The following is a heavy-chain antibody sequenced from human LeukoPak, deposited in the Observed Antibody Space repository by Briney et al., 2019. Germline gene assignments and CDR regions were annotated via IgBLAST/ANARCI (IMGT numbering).Heavy chain of an antibody. CDR1: GFTLSSRW. CDR3: ATYDSWSGYNIAY. CDR2: INRDGSEK. J-gene: IGHJ4*02. Sequence: PGGSLRLSCVVSGFTLSSRWMMWVRQDPGKRLEWMTNINRDGSEKNYVDSVKGRFTITRDNAENSLYLQMNSLKVEDTAIYYCATYDSWSGYNIAYWGQGTLVTVSS. D-gene: IGHD3-3*01. V-gene: IGHV3-7*03.